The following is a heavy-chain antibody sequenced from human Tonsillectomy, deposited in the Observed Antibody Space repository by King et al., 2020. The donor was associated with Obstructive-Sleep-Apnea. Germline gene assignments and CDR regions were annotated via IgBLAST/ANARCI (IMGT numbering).Heavy chain of an antibody. CDR1: GFTFRTFS. CDR3: ASLVAHYCDYVNWYFDL. Sequence: VQLVQSGGGLVQPGGSLRLSCVASGFTFRTFSMNWVRQAPGRGLEWGSHISSDGSTKYYANFVKGRFSTSRDNAKNSLYLQMNSLRDEDTAVYYCASLVAHYCDYVNWYFDLWGRGTRVTVSS. V-gene: IGHV3-48*02. CDR2: ISSDGSTK. J-gene: IGHJ2*01. D-gene: IGHD4-17*01.